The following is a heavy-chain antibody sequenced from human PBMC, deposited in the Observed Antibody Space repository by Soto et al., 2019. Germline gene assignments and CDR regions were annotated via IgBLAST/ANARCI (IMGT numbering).Heavy chain of an antibody. D-gene: IGHD2-2*01. CDR2: ISKSDYT. V-gene: IGHV3-21*01. Sequence: GGSLRLSCTVSGFAFNNYGINWVRQAPGKGLEWVSSISKSDYTYYSDSVKGRFAISRDNAKISVSLQMNTLRVEDTAVYYCAREDSIIIPAVSDFWGQGTLVTVSS. CDR1: GFAFNNYG. J-gene: IGHJ4*02. CDR3: AREDSIIIPAVSDF.